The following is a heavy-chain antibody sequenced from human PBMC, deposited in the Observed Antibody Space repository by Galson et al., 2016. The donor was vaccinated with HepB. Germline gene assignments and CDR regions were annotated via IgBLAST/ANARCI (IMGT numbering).Heavy chain of an antibody. V-gene: IGHV3-7*03. J-gene: IGHJ4*02. CDR2: IEPDGTTK. D-gene: IGHD6-19*01. CDR3: ATDGGWSRYEH. CDR1: GFTFSNSW. Sequence: SLRLSCADSGFTFSNSWMTWVRQAPGKGLEWVANIEPDGTTKSYVDSVKGRFTISRDNAKNSLYLQMNSLRAEDTALYYCATDGGWSRYEHWGQGTLVTVSS.